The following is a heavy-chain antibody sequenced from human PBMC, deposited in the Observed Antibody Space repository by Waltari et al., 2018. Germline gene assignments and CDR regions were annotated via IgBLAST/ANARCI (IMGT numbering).Heavy chain of an antibody. CDR3: ARGESLYNSDWTPRGYYYYGMDV. V-gene: IGHV4-34*01. CDR1: GGSFNGYD. Sequence: QVQLQQWGAGLLKPSETLSLTCAMSGGSFNGYDWSWIRQSPGKGLEWIGEINHSGSTKYNPALRSRVTMSVDTSKNQFSLNLGSVTAADTAVYYCARGESLYNSDWTPRGYYYYGMDVWGQGTTVTVSS. J-gene: IGHJ6*02. CDR2: INHSGST. D-gene: IGHD6-19*01.